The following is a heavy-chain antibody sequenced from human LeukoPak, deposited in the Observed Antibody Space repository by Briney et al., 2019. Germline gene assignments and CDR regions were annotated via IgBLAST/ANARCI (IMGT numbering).Heavy chain of an antibody. CDR3: TRVPYSSRWYQFDY. J-gene: IGHJ4*02. Sequence: PSETLSLTCTVSGASISSYYWSWIWQPPGKGLEWIGYIYYSGSTNYNPSLKSRVTISVDTSKNQFSLKLSSVTAADTAVYYCTRVPYSSRWYQFDYWGQGTLVTVSS. V-gene: IGHV4-59*08. CDR2: IYYSGST. CDR1: GASISSYY. D-gene: IGHD6-13*01.